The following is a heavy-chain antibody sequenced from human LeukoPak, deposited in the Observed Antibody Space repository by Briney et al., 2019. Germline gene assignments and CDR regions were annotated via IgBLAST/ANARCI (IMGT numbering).Heavy chain of an antibody. CDR2: FDPEDGET. CDR3: ATEGILTGYTWFDP. J-gene: IGHJ5*02. CDR1: GYTLTELS. V-gene: IGHV1-24*01. Sequence: ASVKVSCKVSGYTLTELSMHWVRQAPGKGLEGMGGFDPEDGETIYAQKFQGRVTMTEDTSTDTAYMELSSLRSEDTAVYYCATEGILTGYTWFDPWGQGTLVTVSS. D-gene: IGHD3-9*01.